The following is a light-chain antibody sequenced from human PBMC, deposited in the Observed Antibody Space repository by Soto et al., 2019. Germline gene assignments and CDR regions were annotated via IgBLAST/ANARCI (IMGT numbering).Light chain of an antibody. CDR1: SSNIGAGYD. Sequence: QSVLTQPPSVSGAPGQRVTISCTGSSSNIGAGYDVHWYQQLPGTAPKLLIYVTANRPSGVPDRFSDSRSDTSASLSITGLRAEDEADYYCQSFDTSLNGYVFGTGTKLTVL. CDR2: VTA. CDR3: QSFDTSLNGYV. J-gene: IGLJ1*01. V-gene: IGLV1-40*01.